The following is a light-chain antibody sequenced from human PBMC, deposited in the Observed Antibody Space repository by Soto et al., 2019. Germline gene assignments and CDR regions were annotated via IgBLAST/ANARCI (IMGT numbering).Light chain of an antibody. Sequence: DIQMTQSPSSLSASVGDRVTITCRASQDISSYLNWYQQKPGKAPKLLIFSTTSLQSGVPSRFSGSGSGTDFTLTISSLQPEDFATYYCQQSFSLPFTFGPGTKVDI. CDR2: STT. CDR1: QDISSY. V-gene: IGKV1-39*01. CDR3: QQSFSLPFT. J-gene: IGKJ3*01.